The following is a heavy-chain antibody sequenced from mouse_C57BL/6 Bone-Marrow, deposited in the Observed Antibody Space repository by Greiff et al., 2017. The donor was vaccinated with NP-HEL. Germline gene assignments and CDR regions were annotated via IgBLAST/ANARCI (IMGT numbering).Heavy chain of an antibody. CDR1: GYTFTSYW. D-gene: IGHD2-4*01. V-gene: IGHV1-69*01. CDR3: AISGDYDWFAY. CDR2: IDPSDSYT. Sequence: QVQLQQPGAELVMPGASVKLSCKASGYTFTSYWMHWVKQRPGQGLEWIGEIDPSDSYTNYNQKFKGKSTLTVDKSSSTAYMHLSSLTSEDAAVYYCAISGDYDWFAYWGQGTLVTVSA. J-gene: IGHJ3*01.